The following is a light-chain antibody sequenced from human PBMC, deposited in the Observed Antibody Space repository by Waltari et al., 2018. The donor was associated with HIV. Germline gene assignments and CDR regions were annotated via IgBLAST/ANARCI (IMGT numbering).Light chain of an antibody. CDR2: DNN. V-gene: IGLV1-44*01. CDR1: TSNIGSNN. J-gene: IGLJ3*02. CDR3: STWDDNLNGPV. Sequence: QSALTQAPSASGTPGQRVDISCSGATSNIGSNNVNWYQHLPGAAPKLLNYDNNQRPSGIPDRFSGSKSGSSASLAITGLQSDDEADFYCSTWDDNLNGPVFGGGTRLTVL.